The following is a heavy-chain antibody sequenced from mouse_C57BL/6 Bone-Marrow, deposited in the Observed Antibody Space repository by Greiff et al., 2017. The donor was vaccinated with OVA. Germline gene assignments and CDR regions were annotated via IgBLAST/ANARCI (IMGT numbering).Heavy chain of an antibody. CDR2: ISDGGSYT. Sequence: LMESGGGLVKPGGSLKLSCAASGFTFSSYAMSWVRQTPEKRLEWVATISDGGSYTYYPDNVKGRFTISRDNAKNNLYLQMSHLKSEDTAMYYCAREDRPYWYFDVWGTGTTVTVSS. V-gene: IGHV5-4*01. CDR1: GFTFSSYA. J-gene: IGHJ1*03. D-gene: IGHD3-3*01. CDR3: AREDRPYWYFDV.